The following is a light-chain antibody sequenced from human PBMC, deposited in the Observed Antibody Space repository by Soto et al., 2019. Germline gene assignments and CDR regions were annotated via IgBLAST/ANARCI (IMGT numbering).Light chain of an antibody. CDR1: SSNIGNNY. J-gene: IGLJ1*01. V-gene: IGLV1-51*01. Sequence: QSVLRQPPSVSSAPGQMVTISRSGSSSNIGNNYVSWYQQLPGTAPKLLIYDNNKRPSGIPDRFSGSKSGTSATLGITGLQTGDEADYYCGTWDSSLSDRYVFGTGTKVTVL. CDR3: GTWDSSLSDRYV. CDR2: DNN.